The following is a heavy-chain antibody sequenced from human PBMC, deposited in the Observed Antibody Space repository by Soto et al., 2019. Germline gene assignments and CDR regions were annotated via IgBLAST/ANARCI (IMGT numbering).Heavy chain of an antibody. Sequence: QITLRESGPTLVKPTQTLTLTCTISGFSLSTSGVGVGWIRQPPGKSLEWLALIYWDDVQRYSPSLNTRLTITKDTSRSQVVLTMTNMDPVDTATYYCEHSPCSGGTCYLFDYWGQGTLVTVSS. V-gene: IGHV2-5*02. CDR1: GFSLSTSGVG. CDR3: EHSPCSGGTCYLFDY. CDR2: IYWDDVQ. J-gene: IGHJ4*02. D-gene: IGHD2-15*01.